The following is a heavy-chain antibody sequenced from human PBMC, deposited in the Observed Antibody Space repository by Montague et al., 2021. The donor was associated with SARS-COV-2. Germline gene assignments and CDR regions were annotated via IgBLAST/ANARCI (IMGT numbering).Heavy chain of an antibody. V-gene: IGHV5-51*01. CDR1: GYSFTSYW. CDR2: IYPGDSDT. Sequence: QSGAEVKKPGESLKISCKGSGYSFTSYWIGWVRQMPGKGLEWMGXIYPGDSDTRYSPSFQGQVTISADKSISTAYLQWSSLKASDTAMYYCARAGYYDSSGYYYADHFDYWGQGTLVTVSS. J-gene: IGHJ4*02. D-gene: IGHD3-22*01. CDR3: ARAGYYDSSGYYYADHFDY.